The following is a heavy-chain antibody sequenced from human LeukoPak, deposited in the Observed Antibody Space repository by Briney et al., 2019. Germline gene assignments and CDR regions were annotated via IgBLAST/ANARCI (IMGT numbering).Heavy chain of an antibody. D-gene: IGHD5-24*01. Sequence: GGSLRLSCAASGFTFSNAWMSWVRQAPGKGLEWVGRIKSKTDGGTTDYAAPVKGRFTISRDDSKNSLYLQMNSLKTEDTAVYYCAREGLDGYPGPFDYWGQGTLVTVSS. CDR2: IKSKTDGGTT. J-gene: IGHJ4*02. CDR3: AREGLDGYPGPFDY. V-gene: IGHV3-15*01. CDR1: GFTFSNAW.